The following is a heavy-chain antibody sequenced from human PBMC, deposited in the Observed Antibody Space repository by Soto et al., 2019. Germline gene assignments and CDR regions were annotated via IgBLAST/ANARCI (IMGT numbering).Heavy chain of an antibody. J-gene: IGHJ4*02. CDR1: GLTFSNYA. Sequence: EVQLLESGGGLVQPGGSLRLSCAASGLTFSNYAMSWVRQAPGKGLXXXXXXXXXRXXTYXXDSVKGRFTISRDNSKNTLYLQMNSLRAEDTAVYYCASRNYYDSRGYYYLYYFDYWGQGTLVTVSS. CDR3: ASRNYYDSRGYYYLYYFDY. CDR2: XXXXRXXT. V-gene: IGHV3-23*01. D-gene: IGHD3-22*01.